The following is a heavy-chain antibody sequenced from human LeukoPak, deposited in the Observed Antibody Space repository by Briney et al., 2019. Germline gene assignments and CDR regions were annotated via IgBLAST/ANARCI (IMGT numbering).Heavy chain of an antibody. CDR1: GGSTSSSSYY. J-gene: IGHJ5*02. Sequence: PSETLSLTCTVSGGSTSSSSYYWGWIRQPPGKGLERIGSIYYSGSTYYNPSLKSRVTISVDRSKNQFSLKLSSVTAADTAVYYCARVAHIVVVPAGAFDPWGQGTLVTVSS. CDR3: ARVAHIVVVPAGAFDP. V-gene: IGHV4-39*07. D-gene: IGHD2-2*01. CDR2: IYYSGST.